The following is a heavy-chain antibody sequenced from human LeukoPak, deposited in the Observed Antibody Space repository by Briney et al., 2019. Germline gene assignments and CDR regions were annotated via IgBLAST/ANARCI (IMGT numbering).Heavy chain of an antibody. J-gene: IGHJ4*02. D-gene: IGHD5-24*01. CDR2: IGGSGDRT. Sequence: GGTLRLSCAASGFTFSIYGKNWVPQSPGKGLEWVSGIGGSGDRTYYADSVKGRFSISRDNSKNTLYLQINSLRVEDTAVYYCAKDMRMASFEHWGRGTQVTVSS. CDR1: GFTFSIYG. V-gene: IGHV3-23*01. CDR3: AKDMRMASFEH.